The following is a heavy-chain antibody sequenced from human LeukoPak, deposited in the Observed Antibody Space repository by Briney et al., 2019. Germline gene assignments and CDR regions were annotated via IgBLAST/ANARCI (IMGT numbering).Heavy chain of an antibody. V-gene: IGHV3-30-3*01. CDR1: GFTFSSYA. CDR2: ISYDGSNK. Sequence: PGGSLRLSCAASGFTFSSYAMHWVRQAPGKGLEWVAVISYDGSNKYYADSVKGRFTISRDNSKNTLYLQMNSLRAEDTAVYYCARGGWDTAVPGYWGQGTLVTVPS. CDR3: ARGGWDTAVPGY. J-gene: IGHJ4*02. D-gene: IGHD5-18*01.